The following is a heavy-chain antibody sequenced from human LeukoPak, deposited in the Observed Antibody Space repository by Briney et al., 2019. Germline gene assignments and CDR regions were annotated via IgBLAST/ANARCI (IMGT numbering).Heavy chain of an antibody. J-gene: IGHJ3*02. CDR3: ARGPYSYDSSGAFDI. Sequence: PSETLSLTCTVSRGSISSYYWSWIRQPAGKGLEWIGRIYASGITNYNPSLKSRVTISVDTSKNQFSLKLSSVTAADTAVYFCARGPYSYDSSGAFDICGQGTMVTVSS. D-gene: IGHD3-22*01. V-gene: IGHV4-4*07. CDR2: IYASGIT. CDR1: RGSISSYY.